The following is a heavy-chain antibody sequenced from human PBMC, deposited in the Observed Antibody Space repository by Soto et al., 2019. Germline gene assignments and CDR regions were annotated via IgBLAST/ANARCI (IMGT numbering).Heavy chain of an antibody. D-gene: IGHD3-22*01. V-gene: IGHV3-48*02. CDR2: ISSSSSTI. CDR3: ARYRADYYDSSGYSDY. Sequence: GGSLRLSCAASGFTFSSYSMNWVRQAPGKGLEWVSYISSSSSTIYYADSVKGRFTISRDNAKNSLYLQMNSLRDEDTAVYYCARYRADYYDSSGYSDYWGQGTLVTVSS. J-gene: IGHJ4*02. CDR1: GFTFSSYS.